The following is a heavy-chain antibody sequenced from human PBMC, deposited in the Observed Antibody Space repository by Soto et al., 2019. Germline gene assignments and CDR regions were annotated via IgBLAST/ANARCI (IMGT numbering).Heavy chain of an antibody. J-gene: IGHJ4*02. CDR1: GGSISTSH. CDR3: ARDDDYAALGY. D-gene: IGHD4-17*01. CDR2: IYYSGNT. Sequence: SETLSLTCTVSGGSISTSHWSWLRQPPEKGLEWIGYIYYSGNTNYNPSLKSRVSISVDTSKSQFSLKLSSVTAADTAVYYCARDDDYAALGYWGPGTLVTVSS. V-gene: IGHV4-59*01.